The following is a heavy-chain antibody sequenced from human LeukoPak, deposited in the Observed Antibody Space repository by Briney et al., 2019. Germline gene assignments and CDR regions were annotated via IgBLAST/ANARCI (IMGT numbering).Heavy chain of an antibody. V-gene: IGHV3-21*01. CDR2: ISSSSSYI. CDR3: ARDGYCSSTSCYLDVTWYFDL. Sequence: PGGSLRLSCAASGFTFSTYGMTWVRQAPGKGLEWVSSISSSSSYIYYADSVKGRFTISRDNAKNSLYLQMNSLRAEDTAVYYCARDGYCSSTSCYLDVTWYFDLWGRGTLVTVSS. D-gene: IGHD2-2*03. CDR1: GFTFSTYG. J-gene: IGHJ2*01.